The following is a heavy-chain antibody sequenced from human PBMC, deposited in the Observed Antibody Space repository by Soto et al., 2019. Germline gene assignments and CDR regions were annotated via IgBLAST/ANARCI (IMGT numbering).Heavy chain of an antibody. Sequence: EVQLVESGGGLVQPGGSLRLSCAVSGITVSNNYMSWVRRAPGKGLEWISVLYSDGSTFYADSVRGRFTISKHNSMNTLYLQKNSLRTDDTAVYYCTRGPYGTGADYYYGMDVWGQGTTVTVSS. D-gene: IGHD4-17*01. CDR1: GITVSNNY. CDR3: TRGPYGTGADYYYGMDV. J-gene: IGHJ6*02. CDR2: LYSDGST. V-gene: IGHV3-53*04.